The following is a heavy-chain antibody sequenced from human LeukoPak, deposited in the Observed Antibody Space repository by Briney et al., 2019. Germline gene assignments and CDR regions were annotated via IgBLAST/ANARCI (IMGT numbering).Heavy chain of an antibody. CDR1: GFTFSSYG. D-gene: IGHD6-19*01. CDR3: ARARYSSGWYYFGY. J-gene: IGHJ4*02. Sequence: GRSLRLSCAASGFTFSSYGMHRVRQAPGKGLEWVAVIWYDGSNKYYADSVKGRFTISRDNSKNTLYLQMNSLRAEDTAVYYCARARYSSGWYYFGYWGQGTLVTVSS. V-gene: IGHV3-33*01. CDR2: IWYDGSNK.